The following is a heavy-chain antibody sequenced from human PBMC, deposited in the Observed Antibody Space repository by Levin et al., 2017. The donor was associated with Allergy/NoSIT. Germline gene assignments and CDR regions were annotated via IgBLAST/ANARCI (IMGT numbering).Heavy chain of an antibody. CDR2: ISAHIGST. J-gene: IGHJ4*02. D-gene: IGHD3-10*01. CDR3: AASISLVRGVPKYYFDY. Sequence: PEASVKVSCKASGYTFTSFGISWVRQAPGQGLEWMGWISAHIGSTYYAQNLQGRGTMTTDTSTSTAYLELRSLRSDDTAVYYCAASISLVRGVPKYYFDYWGQGTLVTVSS. CDR1: GYTFTSFG. V-gene: IGHV1-18*01.